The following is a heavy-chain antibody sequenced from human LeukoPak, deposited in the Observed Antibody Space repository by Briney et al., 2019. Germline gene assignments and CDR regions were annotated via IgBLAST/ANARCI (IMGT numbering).Heavy chain of an antibody. J-gene: IGHJ3*02. D-gene: IGHD2-15*01. CDR1: GYTFTNYA. CDR3: ARECSGGNCYNAFDI. Sequence: ASVKVSCKASGYTFTNYAMHWGRQAPGQRVEWVGWINAGNGNTKYSQKFQGRVTITRDTSASTAYMELSSLRSEDTAVYYCARECSGGNCYNAFDIWGQGTMVTVSS. V-gene: IGHV1-3*01. CDR2: INAGNGNT.